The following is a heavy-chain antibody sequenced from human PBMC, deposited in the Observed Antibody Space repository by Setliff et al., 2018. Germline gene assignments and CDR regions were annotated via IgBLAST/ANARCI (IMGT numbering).Heavy chain of an antibody. Sequence: SETLSLTCTVSGGSISSSSYYWGWIRQPPGKGLEWIGSIYYSGSTYYNPSLKSRVTISVDTSKNQFSLKLSSVTAADTAVYYCARAYCSSTICYERLDYWGQGTTVTVSS. CDR2: IYYSGST. V-gene: IGHV4-39*01. CDR3: ARAYCSSTICYERLDY. CDR1: GGSISSSSYY. D-gene: IGHD2-2*01. J-gene: IGHJ4*02.